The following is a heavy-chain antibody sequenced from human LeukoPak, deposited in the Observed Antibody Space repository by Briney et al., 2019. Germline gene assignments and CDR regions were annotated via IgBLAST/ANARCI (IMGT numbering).Heavy chain of an antibody. J-gene: IGHJ4*02. Sequence: GASVKVSCKASGYTFTSYAMNWVRQAPGQRLEWMGWINPNSDGTNYAQKFQGRVTMTRDTSISTAYMELSRLRSDDTAVYYCARASGSYPPLGYWGQGTLVTVSS. CDR1: GYTFTSYA. CDR3: ARASGSYPPLGY. V-gene: IGHV1-2*02. D-gene: IGHD1-26*01. CDR2: INPNSDGT.